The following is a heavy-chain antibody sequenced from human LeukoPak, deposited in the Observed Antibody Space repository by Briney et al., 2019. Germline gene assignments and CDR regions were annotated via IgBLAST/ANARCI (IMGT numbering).Heavy chain of an antibody. CDR3: ARLALQEVGATQTYYLDY. Sequence: SETLSLTCTVSGGSISSSSYYWGWIRQPPGKGLEWIGYIYYSGSTNYNPSLKSRVTISVETSKNQFSLKLRSVTAADTAVYYCARLALQEVGATQTYYLDYWGQGTLVTVSS. J-gene: IGHJ4*02. CDR1: GGSISSSSYY. D-gene: IGHD1-26*01. CDR2: IYYSGST. V-gene: IGHV4-61*05.